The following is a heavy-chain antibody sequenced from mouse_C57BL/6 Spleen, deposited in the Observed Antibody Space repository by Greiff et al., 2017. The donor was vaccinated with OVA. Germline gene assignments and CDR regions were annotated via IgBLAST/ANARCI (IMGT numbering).Heavy chain of an antibody. CDR1: GYTFTDYN. CDR2: INPNNGGT. CDR3: ATGTRAWFAY. J-gene: IGHJ3*01. Sequence: VQLKQSGPELVKPGASVKMSCKASGYTFTDYNMHWVKQSHGKSLEWIGYINPNNGGTSYNQKFKGKATLTVNKSSSTAYMDLRSLTSEDSAVYYCATGTRAWFAYWGQGTLVTVSA. V-gene: IGHV1-22*01. D-gene: IGHD4-1*01.